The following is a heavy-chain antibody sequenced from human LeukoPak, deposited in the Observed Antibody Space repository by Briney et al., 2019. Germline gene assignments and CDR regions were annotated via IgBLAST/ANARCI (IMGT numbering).Heavy chain of an antibody. CDR1: VGTFSSYA. D-gene: IGHD6-19*01. Sequence: SVKVSCKASVGTFSSYAISWVRHAPGQGLEWMGGIIPIFGTANYAQKFQGRVTITADESTSTAYMELSSLRSEDTAVYYCASRTIAVAGTPFDYWGQGTLVTVSS. V-gene: IGHV1-69*01. CDR2: IIPIFGTA. CDR3: ASRTIAVAGTPFDY. J-gene: IGHJ4*02.